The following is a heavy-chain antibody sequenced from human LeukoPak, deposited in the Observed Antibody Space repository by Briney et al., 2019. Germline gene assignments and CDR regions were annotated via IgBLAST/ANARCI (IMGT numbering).Heavy chain of an antibody. D-gene: IGHD5-12*01. J-gene: IGHJ4*02. CDR3: TRGGWLRFDY. Sequence: SETLSLTCTVSGVSMSSYYWSWTRQPPGKGLEWIGYVFSSGSTDYNPSLKSRVTMSVVTSRNQFSLNLRSVTAADTAVYYCTRGGWLRFDYWGQGILVTVSS. CDR2: VFSSGST. V-gene: IGHV4-59*01. CDR1: GVSMSSYY.